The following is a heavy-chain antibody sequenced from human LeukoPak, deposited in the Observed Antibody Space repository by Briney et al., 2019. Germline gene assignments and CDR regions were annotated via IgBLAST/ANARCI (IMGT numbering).Heavy chain of an antibody. Sequence: WASVTVSCKASGYTFTSYYMHWVRQAPGQGLEWMGWINPNSGGTNYAQKFQGRVTMTRDTSISTAYMELSRLRSDDTAVYYCARDLPKIFWEEHYMDVWGKGTTVTVSS. CDR1: GYTFTSYY. D-gene: IGHD3-9*01. CDR2: INPNSGGT. CDR3: ARDLPKIFWEEHYMDV. J-gene: IGHJ6*03. V-gene: IGHV1-2*02.